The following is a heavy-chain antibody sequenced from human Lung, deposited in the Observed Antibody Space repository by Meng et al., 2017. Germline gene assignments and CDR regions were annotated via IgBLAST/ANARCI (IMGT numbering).Heavy chain of an antibody. Sequence: GESLKISCAASGFTFDTYAMHWVRQTPGKGLEWVAVISHDGGQTFYTDSVKGRFSISRDNSKNTLSLKMNSLRTEDAALYYCAGAYDTTSSSGTWFEFKLNYWRQGTPVTVSS. V-gene: IGHV3-30*10. D-gene: IGHD3-22*01. CDR2: ISHDGGQT. CDR3: AGAYDTTSSSGTWFEFKLNY. CDR1: GFTFDTYA. J-gene: IGHJ4*02.